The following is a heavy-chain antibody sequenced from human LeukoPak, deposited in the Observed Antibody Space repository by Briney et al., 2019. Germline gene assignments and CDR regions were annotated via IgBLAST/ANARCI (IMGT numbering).Heavy chain of an antibody. CDR2: ISNSDGNT. V-gene: IGHV3-21*01. Sequence: GGSLRLSCAASGFTFSSYGMNWVRQAPGKGLEWVSTISNSDGNTYYADSVKGRFTISRDNAKNSLYLQMNSLRAEDTAVYYCARDSIEVTYYYYMDVWGKGTTVTVSS. CDR3: ARDSIEVTYYYYMDV. J-gene: IGHJ6*03. CDR1: GFTFSSYG. D-gene: IGHD2-21*01.